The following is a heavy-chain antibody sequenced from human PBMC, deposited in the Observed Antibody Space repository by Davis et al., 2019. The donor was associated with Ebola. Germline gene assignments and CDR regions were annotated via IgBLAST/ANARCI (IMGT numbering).Heavy chain of an antibody. V-gene: IGHV3-53*01. J-gene: IGHJ2*01. CDR2: IYSSGST. CDR1: GFTVSSNY. D-gene: IGHD3/OR15-3a*01. Sequence: GGSLRLSCAASGFTVSSNYMSWVRQAPGKGLEWGSVIYSSGSTYYADSVRGRFTISRDLSTNTLLLQMDNLRPEDTALYYCATGPPGLGSNGYFDLWGRGILVTVSS. CDR3: ATGPPGLGSNGYFDL.